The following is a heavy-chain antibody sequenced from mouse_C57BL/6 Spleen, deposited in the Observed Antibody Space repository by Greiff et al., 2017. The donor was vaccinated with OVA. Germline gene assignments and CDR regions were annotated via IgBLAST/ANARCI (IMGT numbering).Heavy chain of an antibody. Sequence: EVMLVESGGGLVKPGGSLKLSCAASGFTFSSYAMSWVRQTPEKRLEWVATISDGGSYTYYPDNVKGRFTISRDNAKNNLYLQMSHLKSEDTAMYYCARGDEYDEIFSMDYWGQGTSVTVSS. CDR3: ARGDEYDEIFSMDY. J-gene: IGHJ4*01. CDR1: GFTFSSYA. D-gene: IGHD2-4*01. V-gene: IGHV5-4*03. CDR2: ISDGGSYT.